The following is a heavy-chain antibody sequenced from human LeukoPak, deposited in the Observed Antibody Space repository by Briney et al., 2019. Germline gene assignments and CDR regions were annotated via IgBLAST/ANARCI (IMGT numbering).Heavy chain of an antibody. D-gene: IGHD1-26*01. CDR2: IYTSGST. V-gene: IGHV4-61*02. CDR3: ARELLTYFFDY. J-gene: IGHJ4*02. CDR1: GGSISSGSYY. Sequence: SQTLSLTCPVSGGSISSGSYYWSWIRQPAGKGLEWIGRIYTSGSTNYNPSLKSRVTISVDTSKNQFSLKLSSVTAADTAVYYCARELLTYFFDYWGQGTLVTVSS.